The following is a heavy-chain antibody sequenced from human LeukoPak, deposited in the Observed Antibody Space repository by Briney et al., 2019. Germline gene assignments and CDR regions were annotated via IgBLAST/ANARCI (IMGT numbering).Heavy chain of an antibody. CDR2: IYTSGST. Sequence: PSETLSLTCTVSGGSIGGYYWSWIRQPPGKGLEWIGYIYTSGSTNYNPSLKSRVTISVDTSKNQFSLKLSSVTAADTAVYYCARHALTYSSSLNPLDYWGQGTLVTVSS. D-gene: IGHD6-6*01. CDR3: ARHALTYSSSLNPLDY. CDR1: GGSIGGYY. J-gene: IGHJ4*02. V-gene: IGHV4-4*09.